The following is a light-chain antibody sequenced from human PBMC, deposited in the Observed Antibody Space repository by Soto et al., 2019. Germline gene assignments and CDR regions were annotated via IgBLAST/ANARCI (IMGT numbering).Light chain of an antibody. V-gene: IGKV1-5*01. J-gene: IGKJ4*01. CDR1: QSISSW. CDR2: DAS. Sequence: DIQMPQSHSTLSASVGDSATITCRASQSISSWLAWYQQKPGKAPKLLIYDASSLESGVPSRFSGSGSGTEFTLTISSLQPDEFATYYCQQYNSYSLTFGGGTKVDIK. CDR3: QQYNSYSLT.